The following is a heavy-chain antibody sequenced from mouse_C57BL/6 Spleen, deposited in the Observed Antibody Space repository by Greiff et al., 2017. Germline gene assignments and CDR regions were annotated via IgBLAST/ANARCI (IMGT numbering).Heavy chain of an antibody. CDR1: GYTFTSYW. CDR3: ARSQGGYMVTDAY. Sequence: QVQLQQPGAELVKPGASVKLSCKASGYTFTSYWMHWVKQRPGQGLEWIGMIHPNSGSTNYNEKFKSKATLTVDKSSSTASMQLSSLTSEDSAVCYCARSQGGYMVTDAYWGQGTLVTVSA. J-gene: IGHJ3*01. D-gene: IGHD2-2*01. CDR2: IHPNSGST. V-gene: IGHV1-64*01.